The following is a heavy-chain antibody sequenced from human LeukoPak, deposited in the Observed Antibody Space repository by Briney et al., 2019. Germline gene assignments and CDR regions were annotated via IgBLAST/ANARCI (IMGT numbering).Heavy chain of an antibody. CDR3: ARGPGQWLVLDY. D-gene: IGHD6-19*01. V-gene: IGHV4-34*01. CDR1: GGSFSGYY. Sequence: SETLSLTCAVYGGSFSGYYWSWIRQPPGKGLEWIGEINHSGSTNYNPSLKSRVTISVDTSKNQFSLKLSSVTVADTAVYYCARGPGQWLVLDYWGQGTLVTVSS. J-gene: IGHJ4*02. CDR2: INHSGST.